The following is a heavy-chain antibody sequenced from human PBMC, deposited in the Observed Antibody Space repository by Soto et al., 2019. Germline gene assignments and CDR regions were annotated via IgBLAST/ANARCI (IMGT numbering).Heavy chain of an antibody. D-gene: IGHD5-18*01. CDR1: GGSISSSSYY. J-gene: IGHJ6*02. V-gene: IGHV4-39*01. CDR3: ARTHPNPYTAMAQYYYYGMDV. CDR2: IYYSGST. Sequence: SETLSLTCTVSGGSISSSSYYWGWIRQPPGKGLEWIGSIYYSGSTYYNPSLKSRVTISVDTSKNQFSLKLSSVTAADTAVYYCARTHPNPYTAMAQYYYYGMDVWGQGTTVTVSS.